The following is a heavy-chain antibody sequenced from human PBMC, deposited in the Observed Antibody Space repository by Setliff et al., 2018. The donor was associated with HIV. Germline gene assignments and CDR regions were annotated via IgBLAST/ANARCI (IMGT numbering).Heavy chain of an antibody. CDR1: GYTFTDYY. Sequence: SVKVSCKASGYTFTDYYIHWVRQAPGQGLEWMGRINPIFGTTHYAQKFQGRVTVTADESTSTAYMQLGSLRSDDTAVYYCARGRNYDSSGYGDYYYYMDVWGKGTTVTVSS. CDR3: ARGRNYDSSGYGDYYYYMDV. J-gene: IGHJ6*03. CDR2: INPIFGTT. V-gene: IGHV1-69*13. D-gene: IGHD3-22*01.